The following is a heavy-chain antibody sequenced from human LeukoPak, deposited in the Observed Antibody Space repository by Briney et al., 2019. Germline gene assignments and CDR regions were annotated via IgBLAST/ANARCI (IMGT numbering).Heavy chain of an antibody. J-gene: IGHJ4*02. Sequence: PGGSLRLSCAASGFIFNDYDINWVRHAPGKGLEWVSGINWNSVHIVYADSVKGRFTISRDNGQKAVHLQIFTLRPEDTAVYYCSTSRPDRFIDSWGQGTLVTVST. CDR2: INWNSVHI. CDR3: STSRPDRFIDS. V-gene: IGHV3-9*01. CDR1: GFIFNDYD. D-gene: IGHD1-14*01.